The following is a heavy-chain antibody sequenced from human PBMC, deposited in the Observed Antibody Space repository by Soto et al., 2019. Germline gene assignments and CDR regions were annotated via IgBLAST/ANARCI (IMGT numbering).Heavy chain of an antibody. V-gene: IGHV4-34*01. D-gene: IGHD6-19*01. J-gene: IGHJ6*02. CDR3: ARAARRGYSSGWYALGYYGMDV. Sequence: PSETLSLTCAVYGGSFSGYYWSWIRQPPGKGLEWIGEINHSGSTNYNPSLKSRVTISVDTSKNQFSLKLSSVTAADTAAYYCARAARRGYSSGWYALGYYGMDVWGQGTTVTVSS. CDR2: INHSGST. CDR1: GGSFSGYY.